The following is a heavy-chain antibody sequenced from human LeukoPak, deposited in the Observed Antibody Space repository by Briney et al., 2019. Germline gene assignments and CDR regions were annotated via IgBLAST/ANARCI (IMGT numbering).Heavy chain of an antibody. CDR3: ASRIAAAGQGQPEYNWFDP. CDR1: GGSISSSSYY. J-gene: IGHJ5*02. CDR2: MYYSGST. V-gene: IGHV4-39*01. D-gene: IGHD6-13*01. Sequence: SETLSLTCTVSGGSISSSSYYWGWIRRPPGKGLEWIGSMYYSGSTYYNPSLESRVTISADTSKNQFSLKLTSVTAADTSVYYCASRIAAAGQGQPEYNWFDPWGQGTLVTVSS.